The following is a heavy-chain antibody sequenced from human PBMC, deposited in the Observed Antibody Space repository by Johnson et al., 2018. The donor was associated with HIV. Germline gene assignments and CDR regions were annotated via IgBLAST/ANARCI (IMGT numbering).Heavy chain of an antibody. Sequence: VQLVESGGGVVQPGRSLRLSCAASGFTFSNHALHWVRQAPGKGLEWVASISYDGSYKYYADSVKGRFTISRDNSKNTLYLQMNSLRAEDTAVYYCAREWYGVRGVNDAFDIWGQGTMVTVSS. D-gene: IGHD3-10*01. CDR3: AREWYGVRGVNDAFDI. J-gene: IGHJ3*02. CDR1: GFTFSNHA. V-gene: IGHV3-30*14. CDR2: ISYDGSYK.